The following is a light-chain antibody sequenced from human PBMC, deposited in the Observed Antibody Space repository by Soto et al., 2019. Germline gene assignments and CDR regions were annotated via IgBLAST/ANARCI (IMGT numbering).Light chain of an antibody. CDR2: EVT. J-gene: IGLJ1*01. CDR3: SSKRDSSTLFV. V-gene: IGLV2-14*01. Sequence: QSVLTQPASVSGSPGQSITISCTGTSSDVGAYNYVSWYQHHPRKVPKLLIYEVTNRPSGVSDRFSGSKSVNTASLTISGLQVEDEADYSCSSKRDSSTLFVFGTGTKVTVL. CDR1: SSDVGAYNY.